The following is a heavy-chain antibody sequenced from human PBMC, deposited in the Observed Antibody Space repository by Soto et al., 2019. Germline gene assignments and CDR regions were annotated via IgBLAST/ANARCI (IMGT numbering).Heavy chain of an antibody. V-gene: IGHV3-23*01. D-gene: IGHD3-16*01. CDR1: GFTFSSYA. CDR3: AKCLRRVYYYYGMDV. CDR2: ISGSGGST. J-gene: IGHJ6*02. Sequence: GSLRLSCAASGFTFSSYAMSWVRQAPGKGLEWVSAISGSGGSTYYADSVKGRFTISRDNSKNTLYLQMNSLRAEDTAVYYCAKCLRRVYYYYGMDVWGQGTTVTLSS.